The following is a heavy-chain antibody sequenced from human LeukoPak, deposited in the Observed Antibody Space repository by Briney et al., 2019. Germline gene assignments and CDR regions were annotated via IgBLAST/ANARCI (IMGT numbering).Heavy chain of an antibody. CDR3: ARTGYCSSTSCYRGKYWYFDL. J-gene: IGHJ2*01. CDR2: IYTSGST. D-gene: IGHD2-2*02. CDR1: GGSISSYY. V-gene: IGHV4-4*07. Sequence: PSETLSLTCTVSGGSISSYYWSWIRQPAGKGLEWIGRIYTSGSTNYNPSLKSRVTMSVDTSKNQFSLKLSSVTAADTAVYYCARTGYCSSTSCYRGKYWYFDLWGRGTLVTASS.